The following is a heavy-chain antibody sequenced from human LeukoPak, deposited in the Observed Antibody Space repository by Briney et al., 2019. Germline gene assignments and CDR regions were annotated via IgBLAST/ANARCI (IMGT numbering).Heavy chain of an antibody. V-gene: IGHV3-23*01. D-gene: IGHD3-10*02. CDR1: GFTFSSYA. J-gene: IGHJ4*02. CDR2: ISGSGGST. Sequence: PGGSLRLSCAASGFTFSSYAMSWVRQAPGKGLEWVSAISGSGGSTNYADSVEGRFTISRDNAKNTVYLEINSLRAEDTAVYYCARGGLFAYYFDYWGQGTLVTVSS. CDR3: ARGGLFAYYFDY.